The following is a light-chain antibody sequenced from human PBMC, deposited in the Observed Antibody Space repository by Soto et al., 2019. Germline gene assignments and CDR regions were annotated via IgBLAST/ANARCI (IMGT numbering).Light chain of an antibody. CDR2: DVS. CDR3: SSYTSSSTLYV. J-gene: IGLJ1*01. CDR1: SSDVGGYNY. Sequence: QSVLTQPASVSGSPGQSITISCTGTSSDVGGYNYVSWYQHHPGKAPKLMISDVSDRPSGVSNRFSGSKSDNTASLTISGLQAEDEADYYSSSYTSSSTLYVFGTGTKVTVL. V-gene: IGLV2-14*03.